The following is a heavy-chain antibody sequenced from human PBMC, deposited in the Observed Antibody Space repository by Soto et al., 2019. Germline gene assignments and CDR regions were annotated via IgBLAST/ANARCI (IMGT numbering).Heavy chain of an antibody. V-gene: IGHV3-73*01. CDR1: GFTFSGSA. D-gene: IGHD4-17*01. Sequence: EVQLVESGGGLVQPGGSLKLSCAASGFTFSGSAIHWVRQASGKGVEWVGRIRSKADSYTTAYSASVKGRFTISRDDSKSTAYLQMNSLKTEDTAVYYCARIYGEGWGQGTLVTVSS. CDR2: IRSKADSYTT. CDR3: ARIYGEG. J-gene: IGHJ4*02.